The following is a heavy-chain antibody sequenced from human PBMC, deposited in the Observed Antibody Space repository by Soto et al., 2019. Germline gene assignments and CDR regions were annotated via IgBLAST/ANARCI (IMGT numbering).Heavy chain of an antibody. CDR1: GFPFSNYG. CDR2: ISFDGHDQ. Sequence: QVQLVESGGGVVEPGRSLRLSCAASGFPFSNYGMHWVRQAPGKGLEWMAVISFDGHDQDYADSVKGRFTISRDNSKSTLYLQMNSPRAEATAVYYCASQHWLPPVWAQGPLVTVSS. J-gene: IGHJ4*02. D-gene: IGHD6-19*01. CDR3: ASQHWLPPV. V-gene: IGHV3-30*03.